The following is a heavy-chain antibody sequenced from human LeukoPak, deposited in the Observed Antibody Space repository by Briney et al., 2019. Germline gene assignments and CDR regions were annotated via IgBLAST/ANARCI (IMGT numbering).Heavy chain of an antibody. J-gene: IGHJ4*02. D-gene: IGHD2-2*01. CDR1: GYTFTSYG. CDR3: ARDLGSTRGY. Sequence: ASVKVSCKASGYTFTSYGISWVRQAPGQGLEWMGRINPNSGGTNYAQKFQGRVTMTRDTSISTAYMELSRLRSDDTAVYFCARDLGSTRGYWGQGTLVTVSS. V-gene: IGHV1-2*06. CDR2: INPNSGGT.